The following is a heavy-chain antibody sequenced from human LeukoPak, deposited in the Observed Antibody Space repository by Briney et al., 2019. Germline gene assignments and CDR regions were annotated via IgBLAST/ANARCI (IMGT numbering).Heavy chain of an antibody. V-gene: IGHV1-2*02. Sequence: ASVKVSCKASGYTFTGYYMHWVRQAPGQGLEWMGWINPNSGGTNYAQKFQGRVTMTRDTSISTAYMELSRLRSDDTAVYYCARGPMVRGVIISSYFDYWGQGTLVPVSS. CDR1: GYTFTGYY. J-gene: IGHJ4*02. CDR3: ARGPMVRGVIISSYFDY. D-gene: IGHD3-10*01. CDR2: INPNSGGT.